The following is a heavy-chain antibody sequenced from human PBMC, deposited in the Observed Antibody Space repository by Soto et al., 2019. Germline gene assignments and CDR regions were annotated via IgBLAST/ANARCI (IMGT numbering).Heavy chain of an antibody. Sequence: PGGSLRLSCAASGFTFSSYSMNWVRQAPGKGLEWVSSISSSSSYIYYADSVKGRFTISRDNAKNSLYLQMNSLRAEDTAVYYCARDRSVAAAGYYFDYWGQGTLVTVSS. V-gene: IGHV3-21*01. J-gene: IGHJ4*02. CDR2: ISSSSSYI. CDR1: GFTFSSYS. CDR3: ARDRSVAAAGYYFDY. D-gene: IGHD6-13*01.